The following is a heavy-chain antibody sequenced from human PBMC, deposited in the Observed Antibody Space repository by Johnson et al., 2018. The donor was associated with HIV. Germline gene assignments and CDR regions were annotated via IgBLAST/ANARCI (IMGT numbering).Heavy chain of an antibody. V-gene: IGHV3-9*01. Sequence: VQLVESGGGLVQPGRSLRLSCAASGFTFDDYAMHWVRQAPGKGLEWVSGISWNSGSIGYADSVKGRFTISRDNAKNSLYLQMNSLRAEDTALYSCAKNLDPAGAFDIWGQGTMVTVSS. D-gene: IGHD3-9*01. CDR3: AKNLDPAGAFDI. CDR2: ISWNSGSI. J-gene: IGHJ3*02. CDR1: GFTFDDYA.